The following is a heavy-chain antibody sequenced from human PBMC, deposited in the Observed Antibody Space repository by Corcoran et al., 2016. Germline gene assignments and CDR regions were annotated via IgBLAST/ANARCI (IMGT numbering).Heavy chain of an antibody. CDR1: GFTFSNAW. V-gene: IGHV3-15*01. D-gene: IGHD3-22*01. CDR3: TTDYDDNSGYGLFDD. J-gene: IGHJ4*02. CDR2: IKSNTDGGKT. Sequence: EVQLVESGGGLVKPGGSLRLSCAASGFTFSNAWMSWVRQAPGQGLEWVGRIKSNTDGGKTDYASPVKGRFTISRDDSKNTRYLQMNSLKTKYIAVYYCTTDYDDNSGYGLFDDWGQGTLVTVSS.